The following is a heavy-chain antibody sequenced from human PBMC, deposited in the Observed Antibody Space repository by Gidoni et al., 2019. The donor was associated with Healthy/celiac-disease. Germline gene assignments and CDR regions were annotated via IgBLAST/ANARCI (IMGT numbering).Heavy chain of an antibody. CDR3: ARQIVGATGGFDY. Sequence: LKSRVTISVDTSKNQFSLKLSSVTAADTAVYYCARQIVGATGGFDYWGQGTLVTVSS. V-gene: IGHV4-39*01. D-gene: IGHD1-26*01. J-gene: IGHJ4*02.